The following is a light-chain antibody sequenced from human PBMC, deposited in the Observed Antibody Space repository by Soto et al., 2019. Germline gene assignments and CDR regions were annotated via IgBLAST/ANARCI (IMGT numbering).Light chain of an antibody. CDR1: QSVSTN. V-gene: IGKV3-15*01. Sequence: ETVMTQPPATLSVSPGERVTLSCRASQSVSTNLAWYQQRSGQAPRLLIYAASTRATGIPARFSGSGSGTDFTLSISSRQSEDFAVYYCQEYNHWPPKYTFGQGTKLEIK. CDR3: QEYNHWPPKYT. J-gene: IGKJ2*01. CDR2: AAS.